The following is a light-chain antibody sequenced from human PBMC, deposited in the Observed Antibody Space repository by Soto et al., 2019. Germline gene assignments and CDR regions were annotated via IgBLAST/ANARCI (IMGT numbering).Light chain of an antibody. CDR2: EVS. Sequence: QSALTQPASVSGSPGQSITISCPGTSSDVGSYNLVSWYQQHPGKAPKLMIYEVSKRPSGVSNRFSGSKSGNTASLTISGLQAEDEADYYCSSYTSSSTYVFGPGTKVTVL. V-gene: IGLV2-14*02. J-gene: IGLJ1*01. CDR3: SSYTSSSTYV. CDR1: SSDVGSYNL.